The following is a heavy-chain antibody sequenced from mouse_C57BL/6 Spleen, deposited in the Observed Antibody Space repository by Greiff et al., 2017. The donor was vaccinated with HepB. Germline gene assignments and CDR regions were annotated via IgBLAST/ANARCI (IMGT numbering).Heavy chain of an antibody. CDR1: GYAFSSYW. J-gene: IGHJ2*01. CDR3: ARRDSTTVGAPFDY. V-gene: IGHV1-80*01. D-gene: IGHD1-1*01. Sequence: VQLQQSGAELVKPGASVKISCKASGYAFSSYWMNWVKQRPGKGLEWIGQIYPGDGDTNYNGKFKGKATLTADKSSSTAYMQLSSLTSEDSAVYFCARRDSTTVGAPFDYWGQGTTLTVSS. CDR2: IYPGDGDT.